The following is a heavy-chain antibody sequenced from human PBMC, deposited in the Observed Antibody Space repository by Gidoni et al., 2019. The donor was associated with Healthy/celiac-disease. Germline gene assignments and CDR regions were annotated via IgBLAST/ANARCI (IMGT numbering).Heavy chain of an antibody. J-gene: IGHJ6*03. V-gene: IGHV3-33*01. CDR1: GFTFSSYG. CDR2: IWYDGSNK. CDR3: AREEGYPGRDYYYMDV. Sequence: QVQLVESGGGVVQPGRSLRLSCSASGFTFSSYGMHWVRQAPGKGLEWVAVIWYDGSNKYYAESVKGRFTISRDNSKNTLYLQMNSLRAEDTAVYYCAREEGYPGRDYYYMDVWGKGTTVTVSS. D-gene: IGHD3-16*02.